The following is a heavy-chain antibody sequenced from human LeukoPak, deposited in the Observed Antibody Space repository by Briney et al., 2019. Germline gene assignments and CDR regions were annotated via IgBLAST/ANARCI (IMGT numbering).Heavy chain of an antibody. CDR3: ARDILYDSSGYPLDY. CDR2: IIPIFGTA. V-gene: IGHV1-69*13. Sequence: SVKVSCKAFGGTFISYAISWVRQAPGQGLEWMGGIIPIFGTANYAQKFQGRVTITADESTSTAYMELSSLRSEDTAVYYCARDILYDSSGYPLDYWGQGTLVTVSS. CDR1: GGTFISYA. J-gene: IGHJ4*02. D-gene: IGHD3-22*01.